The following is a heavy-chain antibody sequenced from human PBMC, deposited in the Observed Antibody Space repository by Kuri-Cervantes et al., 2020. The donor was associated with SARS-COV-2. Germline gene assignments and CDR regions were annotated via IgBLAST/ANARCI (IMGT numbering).Heavy chain of an antibody. D-gene: IGHD6-13*01. CDR1: GFPFSSYF. V-gene: IGHV3-21*01. CDR3: ARERGSSWYSSKAFDI. J-gene: IGHJ3*02. Sequence: ETLSLTCAASGFPFSSYFMHWVRQAPGKGLEWVSSISSSSSYIYYADSVKGRFTISRDNAKNSLYLQMNSLRAEDTAVYYCARERGSSWYSSKAFDIWGQGTMVTVSS. CDR2: ISSSSSYI.